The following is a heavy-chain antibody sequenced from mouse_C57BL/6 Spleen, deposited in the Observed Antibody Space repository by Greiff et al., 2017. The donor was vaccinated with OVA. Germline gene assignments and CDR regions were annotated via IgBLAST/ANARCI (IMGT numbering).Heavy chain of an antibody. Sequence: EVKLMESGGDLVKPGGSLKLSCAASGFTFSSYGMSWVRQTPDKRLEWVATLSSGGSYTYYPDSVKGRFTISRDNAKNTLYLQRSRLKSEDTAMDYCARPSTTVVVPYAMDDWGQGTSVTVSS. D-gene: IGHD1-1*01. CDR3: ARPSTTVVVPYAMDD. V-gene: IGHV5-6*01. CDR2: LSSGGSYT. CDR1: GFTFSSYG. J-gene: IGHJ4*01.